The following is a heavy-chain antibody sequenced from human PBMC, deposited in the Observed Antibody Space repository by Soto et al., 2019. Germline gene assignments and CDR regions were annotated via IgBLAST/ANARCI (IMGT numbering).Heavy chain of an antibody. Sequence: EVQLLESGGGLVQPGGSLRLSCTASEFPFSTYGMSWVRQAPGKGLEWVSSLSGDGTTTYYIDSVKGRFTISRDNSRNTLSLQMNSLRTEDTAIYYCAKDISFDTSAYNYWGQGILVAVSS. D-gene: IGHD3-22*01. CDR2: LSGDGTTT. CDR1: EFPFSTYG. CDR3: AKDISFDTSAYNY. J-gene: IGHJ4*02. V-gene: IGHV3-23*01.